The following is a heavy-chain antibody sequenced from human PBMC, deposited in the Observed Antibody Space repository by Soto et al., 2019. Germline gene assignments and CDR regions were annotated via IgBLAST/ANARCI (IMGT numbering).Heavy chain of an antibody. CDR2: ISSNGGST. Sequence: EVQLVESGGGLVQPGGSLRLSCSASGFTFSSYAMHWVRQAPGKGLEYVSAISSNGGSTYYADSVKGRFTISRDNSKNTLYLQMSSLRAEDTAVYYCVKGRRGVVVPASPPDVWGQGTTVTVSS. CDR1: GFTFSSYA. J-gene: IGHJ6*02. D-gene: IGHD2-21*02. V-gene: IGHV3-64D*08. CDR3: VKGRRGVVVPASPPDV.